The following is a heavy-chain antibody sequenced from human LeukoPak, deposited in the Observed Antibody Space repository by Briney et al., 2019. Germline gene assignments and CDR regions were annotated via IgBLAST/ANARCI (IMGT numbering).Heavy chain of an antibody. J-gene: IGHJ4*02. CDR3: VRGSYYGSGTSYAMFDY. CDR2: INSDGSST. CDR1: GFTPRNYW. V-gene: IGHV3-74*01. D-gene: IGHD3-10*01. Sequence: GGSLRLSCAASGFTPRNYWMHWVRQAPGKGLVWVSRINSDGSSTSYADSVKGRFTISRDSAKNTLYLEMNSLRAEDTAVYYCVRGSYYGSGTSYAMFDYWGQGALVTVSS.